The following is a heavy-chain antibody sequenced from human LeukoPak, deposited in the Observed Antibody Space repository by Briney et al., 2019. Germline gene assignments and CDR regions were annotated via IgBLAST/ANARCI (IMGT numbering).Heavy chain of an antibody. CDR2: ISSSSSYI. J-gene: IGHJ6*03. V-gene: IGHV3-21*05. CDR1: GFTFSSYS. Sequence: PGGSLRLSCAASGFTFSSYSMNWVRQAPGKGLEWVSYISSSSSYIYYADSVKGRFTISRDNAKNSLYLQMNSLRAEDTAVYYCARSSITMVRGVIKSTTSWYHYYNMDVWGKGTTVTVSS. D-gene: IGHD3-10*01. CDR3: ARSSITMVRGVIKSTTSWYHYYNMDV.